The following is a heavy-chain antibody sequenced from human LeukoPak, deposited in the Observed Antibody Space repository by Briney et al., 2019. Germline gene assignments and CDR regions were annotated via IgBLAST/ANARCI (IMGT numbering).Heavy chain of an antibody. V-gene: IGHV3-21*01. CDR2: ISSSSSYI. CDR1: GFTFSSYS. CDR3: AGPPDYYYDSSRCGMDV. D-gene: IGHD3-22*01. J-gene: IGHJ6*02. Sequence: GGSLRLSCAASGFTFSSYSMNWVRQAPGKGLEWVSSISSSSSYIYYADSVKGRFTISRDNAKNSLYLQMNSLRAEDTAVYYCAGPPDYYYDSSRCGMDVWGQGTTVTVSS.